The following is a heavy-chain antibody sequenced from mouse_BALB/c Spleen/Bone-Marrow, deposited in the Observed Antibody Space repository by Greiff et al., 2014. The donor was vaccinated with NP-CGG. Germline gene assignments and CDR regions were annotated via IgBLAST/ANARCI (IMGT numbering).Heavy chain of an antibody. CDR3: ARSYYAMDY. J-gene: IGHJ4*01. CDR1: GYSITSDFA. CDR2: ISYYGIT. V-gene: IGHV3-2*02. Sequence: DVKLQESGPGLVKPSQSLSLTCTVTGYSITSDFAWNWIRQFPGNKLEWMGYISYYGITSYNPSLKSRISITRDTSKNQFFLQXXXVTSEDTATYYCARSYYAMDYWGQGISVTVSS.